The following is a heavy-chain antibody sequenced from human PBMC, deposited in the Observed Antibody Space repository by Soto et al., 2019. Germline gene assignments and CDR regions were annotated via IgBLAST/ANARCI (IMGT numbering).Heavy chain of an antibody. J-gene: IGHJ4*02. D-gene: IGHD3-9*01. Sequence: VSVKVSCKASGYTFTNYGFTWVRQAPGQGLEWLGWISTYNGNTKYAQKVQGRLTMTTDTSTSTANMDLSALTSDDTAMYYCARGLGLGDCWGQGTLVTVSS. CDR3: ARGLGLGDC. V-gene: IGHV1-18*01. CDR1: GYTFTNYG. CDR2: ISTYNGNT.